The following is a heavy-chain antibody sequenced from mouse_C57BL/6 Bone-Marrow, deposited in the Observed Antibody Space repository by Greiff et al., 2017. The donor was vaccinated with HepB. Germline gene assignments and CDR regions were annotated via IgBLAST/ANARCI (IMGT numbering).Heavy chain of an antibody. Sequence: VQLQQPGAELVMPGASVKLSCKASGYTFTSYWMHWVKQRPGQGLEWIGEIDPSDSYTNYNQKFKGKSTLTVDKSSSTAYMQLSSLTSEDSAVYYCARTTVVAHFDYWGQGTTLTVSS. D-gene: IGHD1-1*01. CDR3: ARTTVVAHFDY. CDR1: GYTFTSYW. V-gene: IGHV1-69*01. J-gene: IGHJ2*01. CDR2: IDPSDSYT.